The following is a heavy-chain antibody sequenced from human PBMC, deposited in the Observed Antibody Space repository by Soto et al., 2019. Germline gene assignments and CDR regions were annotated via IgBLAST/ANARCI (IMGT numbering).Heavy chain of an antibody. Sequence: EVQLLESGGGLVQPGESLRLSCAASGFTFSSYAMSWVRQAPGKGLEWVSVISGSDDSTYYADSVKGRFTISRDNSKNTLYLQMNRLRVEDTAVYYCAKRSSSSKFDYWGQGTLVTVSS. V-gene: IGHV3-23*01. J-gene: IGHJ4*02. CDR2: ISGSDDST. CDR1: GFTFSSYA. CDR3: AKRSSSSKFDY. D-gene: IGHD6-6*01.